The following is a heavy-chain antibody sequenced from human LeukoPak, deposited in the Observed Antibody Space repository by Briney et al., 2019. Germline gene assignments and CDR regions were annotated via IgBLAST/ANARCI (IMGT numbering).Heavy chain of an antibody. CDR1: GYTFTSYG. D-gene: IGHD6-13*01. Sequence: GASVNVSCKASGYTFTSYGISWVRQAPGQGLEWMGWISAYNGNTNYAQKLQGRVTMTTDTSTSTAYMELRSLRSDDTAVYYCARDLGYSSSNYYMDVWGKGTTVTVSS. CDR2: ISAYNGNT. J-gene: IGHJ6*03. V-gene: IGHV1-18*01. CDR3: ARDLGYSSSNYYMDV.